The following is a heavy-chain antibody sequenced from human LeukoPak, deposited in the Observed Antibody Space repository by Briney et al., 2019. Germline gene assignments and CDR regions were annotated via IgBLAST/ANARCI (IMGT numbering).Heavy chain of an antibody. CDR3: ARVSSIVGATTFDY. J-gene: IGHJ4*02. CDR1: GYTFTGYY. Sequence: GASVKVSCKASGYTFTGYYMHWVRQAPGQGLEWMGWINPNSGGTNYAQKFQGRVNMTRDTSISTAYMELSRLRSDDTAVYYCARVSSIVGATTFDYWGQGTLVTVSS. CDR2: INPNSGGT. V-gene: IGHV1-2*02. D-gene: IGHD1-26*01.